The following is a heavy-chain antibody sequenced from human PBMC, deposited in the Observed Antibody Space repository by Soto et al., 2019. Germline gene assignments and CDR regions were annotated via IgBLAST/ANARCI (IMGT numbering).Heavy chain of an antibody. V-gene: IGHV4-59*02. CDR2: IYYSGST. Sequence: PSETLSLTCTVSGVSGSRYYGSLILQPPGKLLELIGYIYYSGSTNYNPALKSRVSISVDTSKNQFSLKLSSVTAADTDVYYCASHQQLWLRVEYWGQGTLVTVSS. CDR3: ASHQQLWLRVEY. CDR1: GVSGSRYY. D-gene: IGHD5-18*01. J-gene: IGHJ4*02.